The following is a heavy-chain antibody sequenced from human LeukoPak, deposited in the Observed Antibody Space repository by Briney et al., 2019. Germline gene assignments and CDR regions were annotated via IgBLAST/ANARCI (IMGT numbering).Heavy chain of an antibody. D-gene: IGHD3-9*01. V-gene: IGHV4-34*01. CDR1: GGSFSGYY. J-gene: IGHJ2*01. CDR3: ARGAQYYDILTGYYRSYWYFDL. CDR2: INHSGST. Sequence: SETLSLTCAVYGGSFSGYYWSWIRQPPGKELEWIGEINHSGSTNYNPSLKSRVTISVDTSKNQFSLKLSSVTAADTAVYYCARGAQYYDILTGYYRSYWYFDLWGRGTLVTVSS.